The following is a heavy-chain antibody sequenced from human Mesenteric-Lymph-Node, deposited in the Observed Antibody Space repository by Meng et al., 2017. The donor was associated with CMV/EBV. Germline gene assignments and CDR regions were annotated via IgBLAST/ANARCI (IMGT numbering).Heavy chain of an antibody. CDR2: INHSGST. Sequence: GSLRLSCAASGFTFSSYAMNWVRQPPGKGLEWIGEINHSGSTNYNPSLKSRVTISVDTSKNQFSLKLSSVTAADTAVYYCARARLGGYQLLFRLWGQGTLVTVSS. V-gene: IGHV4-34*01. D-gene: IGHD2-2*01. CDR3: ARARLGGYQLLFRL. CDR1: GFTFSSYA. J-gene: IGHJ4*02.